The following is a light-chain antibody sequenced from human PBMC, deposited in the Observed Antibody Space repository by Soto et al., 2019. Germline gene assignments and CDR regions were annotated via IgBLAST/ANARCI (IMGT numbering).Light chain of an antibody. J-gene: IGLJ3*02. CDR3: VSWDGSLSGWV. CDR1: SSNIGSDF. V-gene: IGLV1-47*01. Sequence: QSVLTQPPSASGTPGQKVTISCSGSSSNIGSDFVYWFQQLPGTAPILLIYRNNQRPSGVSDRFSDSKSGTSASLAISGLRSEDEADYYCVSWDGSLSGWVFGGGTKLTVL. CDR2: RNN.